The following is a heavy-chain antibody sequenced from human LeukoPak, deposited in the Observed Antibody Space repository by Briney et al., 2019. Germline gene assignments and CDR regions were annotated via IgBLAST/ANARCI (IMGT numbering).Heavy chain of an antibody. V-gene: IGHV6-1*01. J-gene: IGHJ3*01. CDR3: ARGTGATDV. Sequence: SQTLSLTCAISGDSVSSNSASWNSIGQSPSRCLEWLGRTYYRSKWYNDYAVSVKGRITINPDTSKNQFSLQLNSVTPEDTAVYYCARGTGATDVWGQGTMVTVSS. CDR1: GDSVSSNSAS. CDR2: TYYRSKWYN. D-gene: IGHD1-7*01.